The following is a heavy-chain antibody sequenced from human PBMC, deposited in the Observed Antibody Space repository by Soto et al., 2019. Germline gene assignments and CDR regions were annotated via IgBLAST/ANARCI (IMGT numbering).Heavy chain of an antibody. V-gene: IGHV3-11*01. CDR2: ISGNGSTI. J-gene: IGHJ4*02. CDR1: AFIFSDYY. Sequence: QVHLVESGGGLVKPGGSLRLSCAASAFIFSDYYMSWIRQAPGKGLEWVSYISGNGSTIYYADSVKGRFTISRDDAKNSVYLQMNSLRAEDTAVYYCAAGRDDYIWGSYRPLGYWGQGTLVTVSS. CDR3: AAGRDDYIWGSYRPLGY. D-gene: IGHD3-16*02.